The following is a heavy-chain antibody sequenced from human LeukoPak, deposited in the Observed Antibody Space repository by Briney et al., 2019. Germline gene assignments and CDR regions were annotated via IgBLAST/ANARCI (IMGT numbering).Heavy chain of an antibody. CDR2: IIPIFGTA. V-gene: IGHV1-69*05. D-gene: IGHD4-23*01. CDR3: ARSPTTVVTELDY. Sequence: ASVKVSCKASGGTFSSYAISWVRQAPGHGLEWMGGIIPIFGTANYAQKFQGRVTITTDESTSTAYMELSSVRSEDTAVYYCARSPTTVVTELDYWGQGTLVTVSS. J-gene: IGHJ4*02. CDR1: GGTFSSYA.